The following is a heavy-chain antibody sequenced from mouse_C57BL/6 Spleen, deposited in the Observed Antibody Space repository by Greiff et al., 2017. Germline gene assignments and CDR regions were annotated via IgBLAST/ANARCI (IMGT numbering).Heavy chain of an antibody. CDR3: AREYYYGSSYDWYFDV. CDR1: GFTFSDYG. V-gene: IGHV5-17*01. CDR2: ISSGSSTI. J-gene: IGHJ1*03. Sequence: EVKVVESGGGLVKPGGSLKLSCAASGFTFSDYGMHWVRQAPEKGLEWVAYISSGSSTIYYADTVKGRFTISRDNAKNTLFLQMTSLRSEDTAMYYGAREYYYGSSYDWYFDVWGTGTTVTVSS. D-gene: IGHD1-1*01.